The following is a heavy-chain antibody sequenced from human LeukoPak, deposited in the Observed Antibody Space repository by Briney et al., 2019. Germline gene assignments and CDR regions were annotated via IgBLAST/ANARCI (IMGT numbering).Heavy chain of an antibody. Sequence: SETLSLTCTVSGGSISSGGYYWSWIRQHPGKGLEWIGYIYCSGSTYYNPSLKSRVTISVDTSKNQFSLKLSSVTAADTAVYYCARDRASALGYCSGGSCYYYYYGMDVWGKGTTVTVSS. J-gene: IGHJ6*04. V-gene: IGHV4-31*03. CDR1: GGSISSGGYY. CDR2: IYCSGST. D-gene: IGHD2-15*01. CDR3: ARDRASALGYCSGGSCYYYYYGMDV.